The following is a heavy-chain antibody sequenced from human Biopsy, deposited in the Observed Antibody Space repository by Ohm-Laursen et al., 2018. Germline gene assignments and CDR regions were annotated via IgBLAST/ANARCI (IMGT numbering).Heavy chain of an antibody. CDR3: ARDETGSSVFGPYYYGMDV. D-gene: IGHD3-9*01. V-gene: IGHV1-46*01. Sequence: ASVKVSCKASGYSFTKYYINWVRQAPGQGLEWMGIINPTGSTTSYAEKFQGRVTLTRDTSTGTVYLELNSLIYEDTALYYCARDETGSSVFGPYYYGMDVWGQGTTVTVS. J-gene: IGHJ6*02. CDR1: GYSFTKYY. CDR2: INPTGSTT.